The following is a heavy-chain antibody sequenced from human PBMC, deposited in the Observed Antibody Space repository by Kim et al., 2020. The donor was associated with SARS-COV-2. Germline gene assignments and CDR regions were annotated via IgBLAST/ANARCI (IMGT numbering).Heavy chain of an antibody. D-gene: IGHD6-13*01. Sequence: GGSLRLSCSASGFTFSSYAMHWVRQAPGKGLEYVSAISSNGGSTYYADSVKGRFTISRDNSKNTLYLQMSSLRAEDTAVYYCVKDGPAAAGIHPFDYWGQGTLVTVSS. CDR2: ISSNGGST. CDR3: VKDGPAAAGIHPFDY. CDR1: GFTFSSYA. V-gene: IGHV3-64D*09. J-gene: IGHJ4*02.